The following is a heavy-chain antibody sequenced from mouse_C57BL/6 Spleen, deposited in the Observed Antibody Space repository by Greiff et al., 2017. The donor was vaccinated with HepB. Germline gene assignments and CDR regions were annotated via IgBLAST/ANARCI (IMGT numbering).Heavy chain of an antibody. V-gene: IGHV14-2*01. CDR1: GFNIKDYY. Sequence: EVQGVESGAELVKPGASVKLSCTASGFNIKDYYMHWVKQRTEQGLEWIGRIDPEVGETKYAPKFQGKTTITADTSTNTAYLQLISLTSADTAFYYCARWGTTVVDWYFDVWGTGTTVTVSS. CDR3: ARWGTTVVDWYFDV. D-gene: IGHD1-1*01. CDR2: IDPEVGET. J-gene: IGHJ1*03.